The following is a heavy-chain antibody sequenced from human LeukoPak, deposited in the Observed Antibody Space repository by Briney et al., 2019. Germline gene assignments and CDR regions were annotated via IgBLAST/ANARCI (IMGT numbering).Heavy chain of an antibody. CDR2: IIPTLGIA. V-gene: IGHV1-69*04. CDR3: ARAPSYYDSSGSNVNFDY. Sequence: ASVKVSCKPSGGTVSRCAISWVRQAPGQGLEWVGRIIPTLGIANYAQKFQGRVTITADKSTSTAYMELSSLRSEDTAVYYCARAPSYYDSSGSNVNFDYWGQGTLVTVSS. D-gene: IGHD3-22*01. J-gene: IGHJ4*02. CDR1: GGTVSRCA.